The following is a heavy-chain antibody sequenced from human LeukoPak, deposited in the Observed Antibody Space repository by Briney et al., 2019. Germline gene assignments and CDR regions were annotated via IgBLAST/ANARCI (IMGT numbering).Heavy chain of an antibody. Sequence: ASVKVSCKASGGTFSSYAISWVRQAPGQGLEWMGRIIPILGIANYAQKFQGRVTITADKSTSTAYMELSSLRSEDTAVYYCAREELRGWYSVPDYWGQGTLVTVSS. J-gene: IGHJ4*02. V-gene: IGHV1-69*04. CDR1: GGTFSSYA. CDR3: AREELRGWYSVPDY. CDR2: IIPILGIA. D-gene: IGHD6-19*01.